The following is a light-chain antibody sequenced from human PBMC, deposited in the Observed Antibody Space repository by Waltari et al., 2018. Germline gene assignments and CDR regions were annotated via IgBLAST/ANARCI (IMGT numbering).Light chain of an antibody. CDR2: AGS. CDR3: CSDAGSSLWV. CDR1: SSDVGSYNL. J-gene: IGLJ3*02. V-gene: IGLV2-23*01. Sequence: QSALTQPASVSGSPGQSITISCTGTSSDVGSYNLVSWYQQHPGQAPKLLIYAGSKRPSGVANRCSGSKSANTASLTISGLQAEDEAYYYGCSDAGSSLWVFGGRTKLTVL.